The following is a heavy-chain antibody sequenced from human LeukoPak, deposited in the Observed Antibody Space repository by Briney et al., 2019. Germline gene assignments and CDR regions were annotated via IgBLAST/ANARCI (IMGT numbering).Heavy chain of an antibody. J-gene: IGHJ6*03. Sequence: PGGSLRLSCAASSFTFSSYAMSSVRHDPGNGMESVLVISGSGGSTYYADSVKSRFTICRDNSKNTLYLQMNSLRAEDTAVYYCAKQYCSSTSCYPNYYYYYMDVWGKGTTVTVSS. CDR3: AKQYCSSTSCYPNYYYYYMDV. CDR1: SFTFSSYA. V-gene: IGHV3-23*01. CDR2: ISGSGGST. D-gene: IGHD2-2*01.